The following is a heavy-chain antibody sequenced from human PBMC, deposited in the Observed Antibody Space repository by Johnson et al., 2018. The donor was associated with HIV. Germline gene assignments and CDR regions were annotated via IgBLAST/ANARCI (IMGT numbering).Heavy chain of an antibody. J-gene: IGHJ3*01. V-gene: IGHV3-30-3*01. Sequence: VQLVESGGGVVQPGRSLRLSCAASGFTFSSYAMHWVRQAPGKGLEWVAVISYDGSNKYYADSVKGRFTISRDNSKNSLYLQMNRLRAEDTAVYYCARGGLLWFGHPADWGQGTMVTVSS. CDR2: ISYDGSNK. CDR1: GFTFSSYA. D-gene: IGHD3-10*01. CDR3: ARGGLLWFGHPAD.